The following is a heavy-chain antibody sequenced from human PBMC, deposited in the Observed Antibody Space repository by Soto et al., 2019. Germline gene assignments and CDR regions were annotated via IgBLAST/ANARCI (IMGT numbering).Heavy chain of an antibody. CDR3: ARDRPTVSSSWEFDY. V-gene: IGHV4-31*03. J-gene: IGHJ4*02. CDR1: GGSISSGGYY. Sequence: SETLSLTCTVSGGSISSGGYYWSWIRQHPGKGLEWIGYIYYSGSTYYNPSLKSRVTISVDTSKNQFSLKLSSVTAADTAVYYCARDRPTVSSSWEFDYWGQGTLVTVSS. CDR2: IYYSGST. D-gene: IGHD6-6*01.